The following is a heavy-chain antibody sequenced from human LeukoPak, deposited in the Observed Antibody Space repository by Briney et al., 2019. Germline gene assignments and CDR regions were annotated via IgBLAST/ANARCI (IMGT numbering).Heavy chain of an antibody. CDR3: ARVQATYYYDSSGYFLDY. Sequence: KPGGSLRLSCAASGFTFSSYSMNWVRQAPGKGLEWVSSISSSSSYIYYADSVKGRFTISRDNAKNSLYLQMNSLRAEDTAVYYCARVQATYYYDSSGYFLDYWGQGTLVTVSS. V-gene: IGHV3-21*01. J-gene: IGHJ4*02. D-gene: IGHD3-22*01. CDR1: GFTFSSYS. CDR2: ISSSSSYI.